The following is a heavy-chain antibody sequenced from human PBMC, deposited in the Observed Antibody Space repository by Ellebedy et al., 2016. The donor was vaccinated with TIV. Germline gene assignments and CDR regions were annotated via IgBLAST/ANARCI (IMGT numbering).Heavy chain of an antibody. Sequence: GESLKISCAASGFTFGSYWMSWVRQAPGKGLEWVANIKQDGSKKYYVDSVKGRFTISRDNAKNSLYLQMNSLRVEDTAVYYCARGGLGIGEFWGQGTLVTVSS. D-gene: IGHD3-10*01. CDR3: ARGGLGIGEF. CDR1: GFTFGSYW. J-gene: IGHJ4*02. CDR2: IKQDGSKK. V-gene: IGHV3-7*01.